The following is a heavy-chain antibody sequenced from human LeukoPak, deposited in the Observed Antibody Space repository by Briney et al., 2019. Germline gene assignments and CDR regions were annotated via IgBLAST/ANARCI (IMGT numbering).Heavy chain of an antibody. CDR2: IYKSGNT. Sequence: SETLSLTCTVSGESINPYYWNWIRQPAGKGLEWIGHIYKSGNTNYNPSLKSRVTMSLDTSKNQFSLKLRSVTAADTAVYFCARSFLDYMDVWGKGTTVTVSS. V-gene: IGHV4-4*07. D-gene: IGHD2/OR15-2a*01. CDR1: GESINPYY. CDR3: ARSFLDYMDV. J-gene: IGHJ6*03.